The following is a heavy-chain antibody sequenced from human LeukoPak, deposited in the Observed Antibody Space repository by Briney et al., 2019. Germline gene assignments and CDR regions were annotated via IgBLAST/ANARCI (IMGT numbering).Heavy chain of an antibody. D-gene: IGHD2-15*01. CDR1: GFSFSDYY. Sequence: EGSLRLSCAVSGFSFSDYYMSWIRQTPGKGLEWVSYISSFSTYTNYADSVKGRFTISRDNAKNSLHLQMNSLRDEDTAVYYCARGSSNWYFDLWGRGTLVTVSS. V-gene: IGHV3-11*06. J-gene: IGHJ2*01. CDR3: ARGSSNWYFDL. CDR2: ISSFSTYT.